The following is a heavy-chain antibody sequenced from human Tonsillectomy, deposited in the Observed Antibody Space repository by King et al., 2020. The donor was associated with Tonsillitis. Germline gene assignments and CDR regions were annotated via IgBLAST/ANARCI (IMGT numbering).Heavy chain of an antibody. CDR3: ARAANDFDWLLNPWFDP. V-gene: IGHV4-30-2*01. CDR2: IFYSGSA. CDR1: GGSISSGTYS. Sequence: QLQESGSRLVMPSQTLSLTCTVSGGSISSGTYSWNWIRQPPGKGLEWIGYIFYSGSAYYNPSFKSRVTLSVDRSKNQFSLKLKSVTAADTAIYYFARAANDFDWLLNPWFDPWGQGTLVTVSS. D-gene: IGHD3-9*01. J-gene: IGHJ5*01.